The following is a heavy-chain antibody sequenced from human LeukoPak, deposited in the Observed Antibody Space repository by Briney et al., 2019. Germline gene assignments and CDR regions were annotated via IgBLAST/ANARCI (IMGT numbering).Heavy chain of an antibody. CDR2: FDPEDGET. D-gene: IGHD1-7*01. Sequence: ASVKVSCKVSGYTLTELSMHWVRQAPGKGLEWMGGFDPEDGETIYAQKFQGRVTMTEDTSTDTAYMELSSLRSEDTAVYYCATYTDWNYGWSRAFDIWGQGTMVTVSS. J-gene: IGHJ3*02. V-gene: IGHV1-24*01. CDR3: ATYTDWNYGWSRAFDI. CDR1: GYTLTELS.